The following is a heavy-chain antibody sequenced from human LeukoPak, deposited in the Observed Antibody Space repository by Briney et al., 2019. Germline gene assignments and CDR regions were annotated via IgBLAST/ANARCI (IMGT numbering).Heavy chain of an antibody. Sequence: PGGSLRLSCAASGFNFNYVWMNWVRQAPGKGLEWVGRIRTIIEGETTDYAAPVKGRFTISRDDSKTTLFLQMNSLKTADSAVYYCTTERNWELLRPYGLDIWGQGTTVIVSS. V-gene: IGHV3-15*01. D-gene: IGHD1-26*01. CDR2: IRTIIEGETT. J-gene: IGHJ6*02. CDR3: TTERNWELLRPYGLDI. CDR1: GFNFNYVW.